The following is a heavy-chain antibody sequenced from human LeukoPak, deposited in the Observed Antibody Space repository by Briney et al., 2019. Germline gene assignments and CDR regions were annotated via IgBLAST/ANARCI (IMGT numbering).Heavy chain of an antibody. V-gene: IGHV4-39*01. Sequence: SETLSLTCNVSGGSVSSSSFYWGWIRQPPGKGLEWIGSIYYSGSTYYKPSLKSRVTISVDTSKNQFSLRLSSVTAADTAVYYCARFDPPVGRYYFDSWGQGTQVTVSS. CDR2: IYYSGST. CDR1: GGSVSSSSFY. CDR3: ARFDPPVGRYYFDS. J-gene: IGHJ4*02. D-gene: IGHD1-14*01.